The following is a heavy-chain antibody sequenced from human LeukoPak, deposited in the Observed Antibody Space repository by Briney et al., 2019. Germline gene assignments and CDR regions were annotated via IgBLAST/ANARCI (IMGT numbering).Heavy chain of an antibody. CDR1: GGSISSYY. CDR2: INHSGST. D-gene: IGHD3-3*01. J-gene: IGHJ4*02. V-gene: IGHV4-34*01. CDR3: ARARITIFGVVITKFDY. Sequence: PSETLSLTCTVSGGSISSYYWSWIRQPPGKGLEWIGEINHSGSTNYNPSLKSRVTISVDTSKNQFSLKLSSVTAADTAVYYCARARITIFGVVITKFDYWGQGTLVTVSS.